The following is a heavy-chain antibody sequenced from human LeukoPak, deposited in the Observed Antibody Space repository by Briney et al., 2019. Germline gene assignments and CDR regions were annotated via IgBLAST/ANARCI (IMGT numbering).Heavy chain of an antibody. J-gene: IGHJ4*02. D-gene: IGHD4-17*01. Sequence: GGSLRLSCTASALTFSNAWMSWVCQAPGKGLEWVGRIKSKTDGGTTEYAAPVKARFTISIDDSKNTLYLQMNSLKTEDTAVYYCTTVGDYIGEASFDYWGQGTLVTVSS. CDR2: IKSKTDGGTT. V-gene: IGHV3-15*01. CDR3: TTVGDYIGEASFDY. CDR1: ALTFSNAW.